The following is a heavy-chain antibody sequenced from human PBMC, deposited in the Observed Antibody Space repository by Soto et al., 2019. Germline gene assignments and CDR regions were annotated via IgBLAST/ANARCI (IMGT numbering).Heavy chain of an antibody. J-gene: IGHJ4*02. CDR2: IYHSGST. D-gene: IGHD6-13*01. CDR3: ARYNAASGTYFFDY. CDR1: GGSFSGYS. Sequence: LTCAVYGGSFSGYSWSWIRQPPGKGLEWIGYIYHSGSTYYNPSLKSRVTMSLDISKSQFSLRLTSVTAADTAVYFCARYNAASGTYFFDYWGQGALVTVSS. V-gene: IGHV4-30-2*01.